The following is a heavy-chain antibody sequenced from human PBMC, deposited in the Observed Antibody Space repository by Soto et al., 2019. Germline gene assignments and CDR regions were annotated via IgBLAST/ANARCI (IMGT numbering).Heavy chain of an antibody. CDR2: VIPILGTT. J-gene: IGHJ6*02. V-gene: IGHV1-69*12. CDR1: GGTFSTYA. D-gene: IGHD6-13*01. CDR3: ARLAGTYYFNAMDV. Sequence: QVQLVQSGAEVKKPGSSVKVSCKASGGTFSTYAISWVRQAPGQGLEWMGGVIPILGTTNNAQKFQGRVTITAHDSTGTAYLEPSSPRSEDTAVFFWARLAGTYYFNAMDVCGHGTTVTVSS.